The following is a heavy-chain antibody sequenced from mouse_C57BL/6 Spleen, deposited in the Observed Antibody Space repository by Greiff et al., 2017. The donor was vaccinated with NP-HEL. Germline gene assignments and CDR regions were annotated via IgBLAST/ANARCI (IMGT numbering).Heavy chain of an antibody. CDR1: GYTFTSYW. V-gene: IGHV1-59*01. Sequence: QLPGAELVRPGTSVTLSCKASGYTFTSYWMHWVKQRPGQGLEWFGVIDPSDSYTNYNQKFKGKATLTVDTSSSTAYMQLSSLTSEDSAVYYCAREGGLRVLDYWGQGTTLTVSS. D-gene: IGHD2-2*01. CDR2: IDPSDSYT. J-gene: IGHJ2*01. CDR3: AREGGLRVLDY.